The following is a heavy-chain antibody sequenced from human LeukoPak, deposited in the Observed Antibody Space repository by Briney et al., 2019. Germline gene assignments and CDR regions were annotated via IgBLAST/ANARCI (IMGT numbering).Heavy chain of an antibody. V-gene: IGHV4-38-2*01. Sequence: PSETLSLTCAVAGYWGWIRQPPGKGLEWIGSIYHSGSTYYNPSLKSRVTILVDTSKNQFSLHLSSVTAADTAIYYCARVTAAGVDFDYWGQGTLVTASS. J-gene: IGHJ4*02. D-gene: IGHD6-13*01. CDR2: IYHSGST. CDR1: GY. CDR3: ARVTAAGVDFDY.